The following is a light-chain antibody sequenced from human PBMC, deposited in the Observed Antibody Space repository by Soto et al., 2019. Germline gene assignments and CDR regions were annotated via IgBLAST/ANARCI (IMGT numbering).Light chain of an antibody. J-gene: IGKJ4*01. CDR2: AAS. Sequence: DIQMTQSPSSLSASVGDRVTITCRASQSISSYLNWYQRKPGKAPKLLIYAASSLQGGVPSRFSGSGSGTDFTLTISSLQREDCAIYYCQQSSSTVLTFGGGTKVEIK. CDR3: QQSSSTVLT. CDR1: QSISSY. V-gene: IGKV1-39*01.